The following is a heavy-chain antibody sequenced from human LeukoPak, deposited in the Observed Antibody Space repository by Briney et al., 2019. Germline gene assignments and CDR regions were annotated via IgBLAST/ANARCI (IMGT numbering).Heavy chain of an antibody. D-gene: IGHD1-1*01. V-gene: IGHV3-23*01. CDR2: ITSSGSNT. CDR1: GFTFSSYS. CDR3: AKSSSDPTYDAFDI. Sequence: GGSLRLSCAASGFTFSSYSMSWVRQAPGKGLEWVSAITSSGSNTYFADSVKGRFTISRDNSKNTLYLQMNGLRAEDTAVYYCAKSSSDPTYDAFDIWGQGTMVTVSS. J-gene: IGHJ3*02.